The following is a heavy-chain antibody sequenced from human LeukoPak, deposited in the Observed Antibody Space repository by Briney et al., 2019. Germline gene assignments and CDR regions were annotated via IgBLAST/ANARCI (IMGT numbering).Heavy chain of an antibody. CDR1: GFTFSSYG. V-gene: IGHV3-30*18. D-gene: IGHD6-6*01. Sequence: GGSLRLSCAASGFTFSSYGMHWVRQAPGKGLEWVAVISYDGSNKYYADSVKGRFTISRDNSKNTLYLQMNSLRAEDTAVYYCAKDLSSSLDYWGQGTLVTVSS. J-gene: IGHJ4*02. CDR3: AKDLSSSLDY. CDR2: ISYDGSNK.